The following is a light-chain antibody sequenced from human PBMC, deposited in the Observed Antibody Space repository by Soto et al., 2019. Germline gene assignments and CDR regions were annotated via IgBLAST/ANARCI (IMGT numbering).Light chain of an antibody. CDR1: QSISSY. V-gene: IGKV1-39*01. J-gene: IGKJ2*01. Sequence: DIQMTQSPSSLSASVGDRVTITCRASQSISSYLNWYQQKPGKAPKLLIYAASSLQSGVPSRFSGSGSGTDFSLTISSLQPEDFATYYCQPSYSTLYTFGQWTKLEIK. CDR2: AAS. CDR3: QPSYSTLYT.